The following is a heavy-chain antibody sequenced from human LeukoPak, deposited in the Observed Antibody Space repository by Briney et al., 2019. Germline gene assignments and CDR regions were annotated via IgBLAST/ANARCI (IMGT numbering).Heavy chain of an antibody. Sequence: PSQTLSLTCTVSGGSISSGGYYWSWIRQHPGKGLEWIGYIYYSGSTNYNPSLKSRVTISVDTSKNQFSLKLSSVTAADTAVYYCARGAQIRVYYYYYGMDVWGQGTTVTVSS. J-gene: IGHJ6*02. D-gene: IGHD3-16*01. CDR3: ARGAQIRVYYYYYGMDV. CDR2: IYYSGST. V-gene: IGHV4-31*03. CDR1: GGSISSGGYY.